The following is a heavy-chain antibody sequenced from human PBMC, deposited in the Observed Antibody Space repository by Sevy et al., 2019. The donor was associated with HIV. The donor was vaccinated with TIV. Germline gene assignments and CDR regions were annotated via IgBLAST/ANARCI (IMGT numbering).Heavy chain of an antibody. CDR1: AYTFPAFS. CDR3: VRRGVDAYNVYFDL. D-gene: IGHD3-10*01. V-gene: IGHV3-21*05. Sequence: GGSPRLSCTASAYTFPAFSFNWVRQAPGKGLEWLSYISTGTDHIYYADSAKGRFTISRDDAKNSVYLEMKSLRDQDTALYYCVRRGVDAYNVYFDLWGQGTLVTVSS. CDR2: ISTGTDHI. J-gene: IGHJ4*02.